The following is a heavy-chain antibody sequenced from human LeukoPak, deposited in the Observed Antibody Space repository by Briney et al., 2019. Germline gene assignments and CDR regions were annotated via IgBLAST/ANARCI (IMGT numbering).Heavy chain of an antibody. D-gene: IGHD3-22*01. J-gene: IGHJ5*02. CDR1: GFTFSNYW. CDR3: ARDLGQYYDTSDNWFDP. V-gene: IGHV3-74*01. CDR2: INSDGINT. Sequence: PGGSLRLSCAASGFTFSNYWMHWVRQAPGKGLGWVSRINSDGINTSYADSVKGRSTISRDNAKNTLNMQMNSLRAEDTAVYYCARDLGQYYDTSDNWFDPWGQGTLVTVSS.